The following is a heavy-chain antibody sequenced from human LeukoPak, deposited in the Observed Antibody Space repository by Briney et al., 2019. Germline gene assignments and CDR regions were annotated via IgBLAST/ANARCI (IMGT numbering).Heavy chain of an antibody. CDR3: ATWSNAWEFDY. V-gene: IGHV3-7*05. CDR2: INEDGSDK. D-gene: IGHD1-26*01. Sequence: GGSLRLSCAASGFTFSNSWMTWVRQAPGKGLEWVAHINEDGSDKYYGDSVTGRFSISRDNTKNSLYLQMSSLRAEDTAVYYCATWSNAWEFDYWGQGTLVSVSS. J-gene: IGHJ4*02. CDR1: GFTFSNSW.